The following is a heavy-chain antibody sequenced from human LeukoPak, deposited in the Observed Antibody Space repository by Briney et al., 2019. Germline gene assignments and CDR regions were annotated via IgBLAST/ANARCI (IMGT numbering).Heavy chain of an antibody. J-gene: IGHJ6*02. CDR2: ISGRGGST. Sequence: GGSLRLSCAASGFTFSSYAMRWVRQAPGKGLEWVSAISGRGGSTYYADSVKGRVTISRDNSKNTLYLQMHSLRAEDTAVYYCAKVGGASLYYYYGMDVWGQGTTVTVSS. V-gene: IGHV3-23*01. CDR3: AKVGGASLYYYYGMDV. CDR1: GFTFSSYA.